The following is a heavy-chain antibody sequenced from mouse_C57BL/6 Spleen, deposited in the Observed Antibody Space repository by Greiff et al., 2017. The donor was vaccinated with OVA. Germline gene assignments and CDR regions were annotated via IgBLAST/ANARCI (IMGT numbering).Heavy chain of an antibody. CDR1: GFSFNTYA. Sequence: EVKLVESGGGLVQPKGSLKLSCAASGFSFNTYAMNWVRQAPGKGLEWVARIRSKSNNYATYYADSVKDRFTISRDDSESMLYLQMNNLKTEDTAMYYCVRQSYDYDFDDWGQGTTLTVSS. D-gene: IGHD2-4*01. V-gene: IGHV10-1*01. J-gene: IGHJ2*01. CDR3: VRQSYDYDFDD. CDR2: IRSKSNNYAT.